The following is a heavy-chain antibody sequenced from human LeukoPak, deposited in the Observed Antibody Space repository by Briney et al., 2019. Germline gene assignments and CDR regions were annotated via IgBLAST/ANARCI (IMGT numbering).Heavy chain of an antibody. Sequence: SETLSLTCTVSGGSTSSYYWSWIRQSAGKGLEWIGRIYVSGSTTYNPSLKSRVTISVDTSKNQFSLKLSSVTAADTAVYYCARDHSGWYVGYFDYWGQGTLVTVSS. J-gene: IGHJ4*02. CDR3: ARDHSGWYVGYFDY. D-gene: IGHD6-19*01. CDR2: IYVSGST. CDR1: GGSTSSYY. V-gene: IGHV4-4*07.